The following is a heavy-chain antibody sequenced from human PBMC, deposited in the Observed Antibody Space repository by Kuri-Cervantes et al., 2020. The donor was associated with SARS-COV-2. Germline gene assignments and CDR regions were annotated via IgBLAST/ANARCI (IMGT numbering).Heavy chain of an antibody. D-gene: IGHD3-3*01. CDR1: GFTFTSYS. Sequence: GGSLRLSCAASGFTFTSYSMNWVRQAPGKGLEWVSSISSSSSYIYYADSVTGRFTISRDNAKNSLYLQMNSLRAEDTAVYYCARRDLLSFPDYYGMDVWGQGTTVTVSS. CDR3: ARRDLLSFPDYYGMDV. J-gene: IGHJ6*02. CDR2: ISSSSSYI. V-gene: IGHV3-21*01.